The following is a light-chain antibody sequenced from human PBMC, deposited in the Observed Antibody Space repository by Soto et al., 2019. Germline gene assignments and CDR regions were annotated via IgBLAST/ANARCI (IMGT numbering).Light chain of an antibody. CDR1: SSDVGGYDY. V-gene: IGLV2-8*01. Sequence: QSVLTQPPSASGSPGQSVTICCTGTSSDVGGYDYVSWYQQHPGKAPKLMIYEVTIRPSGVSDRFSGSKSGNTASLTVSGLQADDEADYYCSSYTGGNPSYVFGAGTKVTVL. J-gene: IGLJ1*01. CDR2: EVT. CDR3: SSYTGGNPSYV.